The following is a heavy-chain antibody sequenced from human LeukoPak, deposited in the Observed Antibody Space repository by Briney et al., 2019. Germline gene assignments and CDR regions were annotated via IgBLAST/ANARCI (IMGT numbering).Heavy chain of an antibody. Sequence: GGSLRLSCAASGFTVSSNYMSWVRQAPGKGLEWVSVIYSGGSTYYADSVKGRFTISRDNSKNTLYLQMNSLRAEDTAVYYCARDLVADNFDYWGQGTLVTVSS. V-gene: IGHV3-53*05. CDR2: IYSGGST. CDR1: GFTVSSNY. J-gene: IGHJ4*02. D-gene: IGHD5-12*01. CDR3: ARDLVADNFDY.